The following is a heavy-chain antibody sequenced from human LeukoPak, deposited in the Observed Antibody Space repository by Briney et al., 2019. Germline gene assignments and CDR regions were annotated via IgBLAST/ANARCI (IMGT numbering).Heavy chain of an antibody. Sequence: SVTVSFTASGGTFTIYAISWVRQAPGQGLEWMGGIIPIFGTANYAQKFQGRVTITADESTSTAYMELSSLRSEDTAVYYCARGIAAAGHRDWGQGTLVTVSS. V-gene: IGHV1-69*13. J-gene: IGHJ4*02. CDR3: ARGIAAAGHRD. CDR1: GGTFTIYA. CDR2: IIPIFGTA. D-gene: IGHD6-13*01.